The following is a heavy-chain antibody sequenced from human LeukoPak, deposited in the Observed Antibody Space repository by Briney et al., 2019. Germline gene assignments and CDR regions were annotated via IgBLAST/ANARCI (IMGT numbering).Heavy chain of an antibody. CDR1: GFSISSIN. Sequence: GTLSLTCAASGFSISSINYYWVCHRPPPGQELVSGISSSGDTFYQDSVKGRFTISRENGENSLFLQLNSLRTGDTAVYYCVRALYNSGQFDPWGQGTLVTVSS. CDR2: ISSSGDT. V-gene: IGHV3-13*04. J-gene: IGHJ5*02. D-gene: IGHD5-12*01. CDR3: VRALYNSGQFDP.